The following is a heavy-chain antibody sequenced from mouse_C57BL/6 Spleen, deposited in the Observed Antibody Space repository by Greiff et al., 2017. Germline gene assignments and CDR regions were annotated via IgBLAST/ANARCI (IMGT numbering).Heavy chain of an antibody. D-gene: IGHD1-1*01. Sequence: EVKLMESGPGLVKPSQSLSLTCSVTGYSITSGYYWNWIRQFPGNKLEWMGYISYDGSNNYNPSLKNRISITRDTSKNQFFLKLNSVTTEDTATYYCARYPYYYGSSYGYFDVWGTGTTVTVSS. CDR2: ISYDGSN. V-gene: IGHV3-6*01. CDR1: GYSITSGYY. CDR3: ARYPYYYGSSYGYFDV. J-gene: IGHJ1*03.